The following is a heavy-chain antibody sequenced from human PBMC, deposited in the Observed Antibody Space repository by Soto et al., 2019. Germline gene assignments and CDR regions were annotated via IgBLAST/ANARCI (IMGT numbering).Heavy chain of an antibody. J-gene: IGHJ6*02. Sequence: PGQGLEWMGGIIPIFGTANYAQKFQGRVTITADESTSTAYMELSSLRSEDTAVYYRARRAEKRIAMVRGVTTPSDYYYGMDVWGQGTTVTVSS. V-gene: IGHV1-69*01. CDR3: ARRAEKRIAMVRGVTTPSDYYYGMDV. CDR2: IIPIFGTA. D-gene: IGHD3-10*01.